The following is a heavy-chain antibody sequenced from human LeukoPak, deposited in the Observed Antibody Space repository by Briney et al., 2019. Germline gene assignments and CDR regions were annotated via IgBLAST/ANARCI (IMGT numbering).Heavy chain of an antibody. Sequence: GGSLRLSCAASGFTFSSYGMHWVRQAPGKGLEWVAVIWYDGSNKYYADSVKGRFTISRDNSKNTLYLQMNSLRAGDTAVYYCARETDSSGWPIDYWGQGTLVTVSS. CDR2: IWYDGSNK. J-gene: IGHJ4*02. D-gene: IGHD6-19*01. CDR3: ARETDSSGWPIDY. CDR1: GFTFSSYG. V-gene: IGHV3-33*01.